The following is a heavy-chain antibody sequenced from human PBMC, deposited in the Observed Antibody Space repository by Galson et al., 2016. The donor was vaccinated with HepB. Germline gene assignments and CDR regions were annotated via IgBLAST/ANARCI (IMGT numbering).Heavy chain of an antibody. J-gene: IGHJ5*02. CDR1: GYAFASYN. Sequence: SVKVSCKASGYAFASYNMHWVRQAPGQGLEWMGIINPSGGSTNYAQKFQDRVTMTSDASTRTVHMELRSLRSDDTAVYYCARDGPPNVEAGGWFDPWGQGTLVTVSS. CDR3: ARDGPPNVEAGGWFDP. CDR2: INPSGGST. D-gene: IGHD3-10*01. V-gene: IGHV1-46*01.